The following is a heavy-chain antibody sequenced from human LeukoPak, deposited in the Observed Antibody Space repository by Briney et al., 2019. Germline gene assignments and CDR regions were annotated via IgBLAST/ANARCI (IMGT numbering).Heavy chain of an antibody. V-gene: IGHV3-74*01. CDR3: ARDGGVRGVFDY. CDR2: INTDGSST. CDR1: GFTFSSYW. Sequence: GGSLRLSCAASGFTFSSYWMHWVRQAPGKGLVWVSRINTDGSSTSYADSVKGRFTISRDNAKNTLYLQMNSLRAEDTAVYYCARDGGVRGVFDYWGQGTLVTISS. D-gene: IGHD3-10*01. J-gene: IGHJ4*02.